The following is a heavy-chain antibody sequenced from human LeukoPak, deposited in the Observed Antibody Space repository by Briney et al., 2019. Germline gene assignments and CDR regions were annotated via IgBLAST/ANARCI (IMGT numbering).Heavy chain of an antibody. CDR3: ARGPRITMVRGVKIWFDP. CDR2: INPNSGGT. V-gene: IGHV1-2*04. D-gene: IGHD3-10*01. Sequence: ASVKVSCKASGYTFTGYYMHWVRQAPGQGLEWMGWINPNSGGTNYAQKFQGWVTMTRDTSISTAYMELSRLRSDDTAVYYCARGPRITMVRGVKIWFDPWGQGTLVTVSS. CDR1: GYTFTGYY. J-gene: IGHJ5*02.